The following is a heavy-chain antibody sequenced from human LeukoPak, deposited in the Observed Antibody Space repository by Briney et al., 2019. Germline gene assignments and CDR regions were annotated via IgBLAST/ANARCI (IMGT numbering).Heavy chain of an antibody. CDR2: ISYDGSNK. V-gene: IGHV3-30*18. Sequence: GGSLRLSCAASGFTFSSYGMHWVRQAPGKGLEWVAVISYDGSNKYYADSVKGRFTISRDNSKNTLYLQMNSLRAEDTAVYYCAKGKYSSSWTANYYYGMDVWGQGTPVTVSS. CDR3: AKGKYSSSWTANYYYGMDV. CDR1: GFTFSSYG. D-gene: IGHD6-13*01. J-gene: IGHJ6*02.